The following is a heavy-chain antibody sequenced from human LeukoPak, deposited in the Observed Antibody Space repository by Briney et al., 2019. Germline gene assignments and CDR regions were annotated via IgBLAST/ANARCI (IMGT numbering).Heavy chain of an antibody. V-gene: IGHV4-59*08. CDR1: GGSVSSYY. Sequence: PSETLSLTCSVSGGSVSSYYWSWIRQPLEKGLEWIGHVYYTGSTNYNPSLKSRVTMFEDKSKNQFSLRLYSVTVADTAVYYCARHFAYSSSSYFDYWGQGSLVTVSS. CDR3: ARHFAYSSSSYFDY. D-gene: IGHD6-6*01. J-gene: IGHJ4*02. CDR2: VYYTGST.